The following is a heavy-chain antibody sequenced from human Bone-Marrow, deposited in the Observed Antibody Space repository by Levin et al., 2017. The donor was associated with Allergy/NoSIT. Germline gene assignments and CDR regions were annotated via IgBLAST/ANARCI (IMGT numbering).Heavy chain of an antibody. CDR2: INRGGSST. CDR1: GFAFSNYW. V-gene: IGHV3-74*01. CDR3: ARDPFAYNFGSGSYLDY. J-gene: IGHJ4*02. Sequence: GGSLRLSCAASGFAFSNYWMHWVRQAPGKGLVWVSRINRGGSSTTYADSVKGRFTISRDNAKNTLYLQMNSLRAEDTAVYYCARDPFAYNFGSGSYLDYWGQGTLVSVS. D-gene: IGHD3-10*01.